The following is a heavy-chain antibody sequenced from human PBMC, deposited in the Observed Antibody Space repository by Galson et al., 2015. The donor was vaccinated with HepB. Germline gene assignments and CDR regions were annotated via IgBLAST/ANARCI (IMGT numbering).Heavy chain of an antibody. Sequence: SLRLSCAASGFIVDGSGMSWVRQAPGKGLEWVSGISASGGKTYYADSVKGRLTMSRDNSQNTVYLQINSLRVDDSALYYCTRDSGWESANWGQGTLVTVSS. J-gene: IGHJ4*02. CDR1: GFIVDGSG. CDR2: ISASGGKT. V-gene: IGHV3-23*01. D-gene: IGHD3-10*01. CDR3: TRDSGWESAN.